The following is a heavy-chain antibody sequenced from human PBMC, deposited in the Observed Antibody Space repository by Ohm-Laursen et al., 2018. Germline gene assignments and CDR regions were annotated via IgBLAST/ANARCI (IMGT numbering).Heavy chain of an antibody. D-gene: IGHD2/OR15-2a*01. CDR3: ILDSNDPTYY. V-gene: IGHV3-30*03. Sequence: SLRLSCAASGFTFSSYGMHWVRQAPGKGLEWVAVITYDGNSKHYAGSVRGRFTISRDNSKNTLYLQVDGLRPEDTAVYYCILDSNDPTYYWGQGTLVTVSS. CDR2: ITYDGNSK. J-gene: IGHJ4*02. CDR1: GFTFSSYG.